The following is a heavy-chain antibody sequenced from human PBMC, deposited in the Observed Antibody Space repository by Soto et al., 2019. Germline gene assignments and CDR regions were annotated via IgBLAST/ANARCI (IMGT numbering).Heavy chain of an antibody. V-gene: IGHV4-34*01. CDR1: GGSFSGYY. D-gene: IGHD5-18*01. J-gene: IGHJ6*03. CDR2: INHSGST. CDR3: ARGGGGYSYGNYYYYYMYV. Sequence: PSETLSLTCAVYGGSFSGYYWSWIRQPPGKGLEWIGEINHSGSTNYNPSLKSRVTISVDTSKNQFSLKLSSVTAADTAVYYCARGGGGYSYGNYYYYYMYVWGKGTTVTVSS.